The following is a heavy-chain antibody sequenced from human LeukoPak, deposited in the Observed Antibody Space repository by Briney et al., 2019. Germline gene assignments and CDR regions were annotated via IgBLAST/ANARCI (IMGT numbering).Heavy chain of an antibody. CDR3: ARGNIAVAGFDY. CDR2: ISGSSSYI. V-gene: IGHV3-21*01. J-gene: IGHJ4*02. Sequence: GGSLRLSCAASGFTFRNYHMNWVRQAPGKGLEWVSFISGSSSYIYYADSVKGRFTISRDNAKNSLYLQMNSLRAEDTAVYYCARGNIAVAGFDYWGQGTLVTVSS. D-gene: IGHD6-19*01. CDR1: GFTFRNYH.